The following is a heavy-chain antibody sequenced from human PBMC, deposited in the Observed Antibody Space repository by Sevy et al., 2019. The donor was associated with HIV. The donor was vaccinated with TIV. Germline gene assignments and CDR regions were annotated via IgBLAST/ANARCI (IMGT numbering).Heavy chain of an antibody. Sequence: GGSLRLSCAASGFTFSSYWMHWVRQAPGKGLVWVSRINSDGSSTLYADSVKGRFTISRDNAKNTLYLQMNSLRVEDTAVYYCARAFRREAYTPDYWGQGSLVTVSS. D-gene: IGHD4-4*01. V-gene: IGHV3-74*01. CDR2: INSDGSST. CDR1: GFTFSSYW. CDR3: ARAFRREAYTPDY. J-gene: IGHJ4*02.